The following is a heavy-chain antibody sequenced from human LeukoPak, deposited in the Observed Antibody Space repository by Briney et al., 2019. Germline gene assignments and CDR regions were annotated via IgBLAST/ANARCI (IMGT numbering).Heavy chain of an antibody. CDR2: ISSSSSYI. CDR1: GFTFSSYS. J-gene: IGHJ1*01. CDR3: AKAPGIAAAGYFQH. V-gene: IGHV3-21*04. Sequence: GGSLRLSCAASGFTFSSYSMNWVRQAPGKGLEWVSSISSSSSYIYYADSVKGRFTISRDNAKNSLYLQMNSLRAEDTALYYCAKAPGIAAAGYFQHWGQGTLVTVSS. D-gene: IGHD6-13*01.